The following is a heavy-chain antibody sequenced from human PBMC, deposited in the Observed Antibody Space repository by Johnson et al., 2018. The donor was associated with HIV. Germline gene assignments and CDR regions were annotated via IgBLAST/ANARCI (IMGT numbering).Heavy chain of an antibody. CDR3: ARGSGSYGDAFDI. J-gene: IGHJ3*02. Sequence: VQLVESGGGVVQPGRSLRLSCAASGFTVSSYDMHWVRQATGKGLEWVSAIGTAGDTYYPGSVQGRFPISRENAKNSLYLQMNSLRAGDTAVYYCARGSGSYGDAFDIWGQGTMVTVSS. V-gene: IGHV3-13*01. D-gene: IGHD1-26*01. CDR1: GFTVSSYD. CDR2: IGTAGDT.